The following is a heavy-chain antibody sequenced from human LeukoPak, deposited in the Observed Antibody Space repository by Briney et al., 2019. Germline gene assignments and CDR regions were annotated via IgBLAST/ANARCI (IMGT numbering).Heavy chain of an antibody. Sequence: ASVKVSCKASGYTFTGYYMHWVRQAPGQGLEWMGWINPNSGGTNYAQKFQGRVTMTRDTSISTAYMGLSRLRSDDTAVYYCARDPLMTTVTTSYHYYYMDVWGKGTTVTVSS. CDR1: GYTFTGYY. CDR2: INPNSGGT. V-gene: IGHV1-2*02. CDR3: ARDPLMTTVTTSYHYYYMDV. J-gene: IGHJ6*03. D-gene: IGHD4-11*01.